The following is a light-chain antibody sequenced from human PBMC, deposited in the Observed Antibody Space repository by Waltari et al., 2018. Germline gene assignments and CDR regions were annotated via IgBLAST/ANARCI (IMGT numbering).Light chain of an antibody. CDR3: SSYISSDTLEL. J-gene: IGLJ2*01. CDR2: DVS. Sequence: HSALTQPASVSGSPGQSIPISCTGTSSDVGRYNYLSGYQQHPGKAPKLMLFDVSTRPSGVSNRFSGSKSGNTASLTVSGLQAEDEADYYCSSYISSDTLELFGGGTSLTVL. CDR1: SSDVGRYNY. V-gene: IGLV2-14*03.